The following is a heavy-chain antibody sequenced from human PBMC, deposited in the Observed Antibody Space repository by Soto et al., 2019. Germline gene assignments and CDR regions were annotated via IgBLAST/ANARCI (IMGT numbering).Heavy chain of an antibody. CDR1: GGSISSFY. D-gene: IGHD6-13*01. CDR3: ARGSSSSWYEWFDP. Sequence: PSETLSLTCTVSGGSISSFYWSWIRQPAGKGLEWIGRIYSGGRNNYNPSLKGRVTMSVDTSKNQFSLRLSSVTAADTAMYYCARGSSSSWYEWFDPWGQGTLVTVSS. V-gene: IGHV4-4*07. CDR2: IYSGGRN. J-gene: IGHJ5*02.